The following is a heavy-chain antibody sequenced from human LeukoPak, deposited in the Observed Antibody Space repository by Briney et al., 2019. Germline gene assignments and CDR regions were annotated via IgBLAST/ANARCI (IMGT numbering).Heavy chain of an antibody. Sequence: PSETLSLTCTVSGGSISSSSYSWGWIRQPPGKGLEWIGSIYYSGSTYYNPSLKSRVTISVDTSKNQFSLKLSSVTAADTAVYYCAIHDSSVEDYWGQGTLVTVSS. V-gene: IGHV4-39*01. J-gene: IGHJ4*02. CDR3: AIHDSSVEDY. D-gene: IGHD3-22*01. CDR1: GGSISSSSYS. CDR2: IYYSGST.